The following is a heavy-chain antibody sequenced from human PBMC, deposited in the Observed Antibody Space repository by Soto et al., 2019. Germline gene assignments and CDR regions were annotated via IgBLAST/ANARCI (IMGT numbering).Heavy chain of an antibody. CDR1: GYTFTTYD. CDR3: ATNYDFWSGYSHSRADAFDI. CDR2: MNPNTGST. D-gene: IGHD3-3*01. Sequence: QVQLVQSGAEVKKPGASVKVSCKASGYTFTTYDLNWVRQATGQGLEWMGWMNPNTGSTGYAQQFQGRVTMTRNTSINSAYMELSSLRHEDTAVYYCATNYDFWSGYSHSRADAFDIWGQGTLVTVSS. J-gene: IGHJ3*02. V-gene: IGHV1-8*01.